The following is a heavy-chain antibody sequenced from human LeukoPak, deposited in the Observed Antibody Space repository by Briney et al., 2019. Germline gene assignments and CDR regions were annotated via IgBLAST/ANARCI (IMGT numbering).Heavy chain of an antibody. CDR1: GFTFSNYA. CDR2: ISGSGVNT. CDR3: AKTPLNYYDSSGETSFDY. Sequence: GGSLRLSCAASGFTFSNYAMNWVRQAPGKGLKWVSAISGSGVNTYYADSVEGRFTISRDNSKNTLYLQMNSLRAEDTAVYYCAKTPLNYYDSSGETSFDYWGQGTLVTVSS. J-gene: IGHJ4*02. D-gene: IGHD3-22*01. V-gene: IGHV3-23*01.